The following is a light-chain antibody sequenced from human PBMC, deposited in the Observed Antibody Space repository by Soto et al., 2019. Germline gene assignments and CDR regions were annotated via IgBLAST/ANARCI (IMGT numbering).Light chain of an antibody. Sequence: EIVLTQSPGTLSLSPGERATLSCRASQSVSSTYLAWYQQKPGQAPRLLIYGASSRATGIPDRFSGGASGTDLTLTISRLEPEDFAVYYCQQYGSSPWTFGLGTKVELK. CDR2: GAS. V-gene: IGKV3-20*01. CDR3: QQYGSSPWT. CDR1: QSVSSTY. J-gene: IGKJ1*01.